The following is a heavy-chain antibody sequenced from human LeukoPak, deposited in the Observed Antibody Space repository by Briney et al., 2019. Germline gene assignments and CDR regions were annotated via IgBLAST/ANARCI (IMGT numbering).Heavy chain of an antibody. V-gene: IGHV1-46*01. CDR3: AREATMTIVDTTGGMDV. J-gene: IGHJ6*02. CDR2: INLRGGST. CDR1: GYTFTNYY. D-gene: IGHD2-21*01. Sequence: ASVKVSCKASGYTFTNYYIYWVRQAPGQGLEWMGIINLRGGSTSYAQKFQGRVTMTRDTSTSTVYMEMSSRRSEDTAGYYCAREATMTIVDTTGGMDVWGQGTTVSVSS.